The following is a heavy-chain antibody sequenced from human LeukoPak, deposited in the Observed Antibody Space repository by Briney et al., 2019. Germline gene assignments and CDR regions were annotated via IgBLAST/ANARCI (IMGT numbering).Heavy chain of an antibody. J-gene: IGHJ6*02. D-gene: IGHD4-17*01. CDR1: GGSISSYY. CDR3: ARDPVTSYGMDV. CDR2: IYYSGST. Sequence: PSETLSLTCTVSGGSISSYYWSWIRQPPGKGLEWIGYIYYSGSTNYNPSLKSRVTISVDTSKNQFSLKLSSVTAADTAVYYCARDPVTSYGMDVWGQGTKVTVSS. V-gene: IGHV4-59*01.